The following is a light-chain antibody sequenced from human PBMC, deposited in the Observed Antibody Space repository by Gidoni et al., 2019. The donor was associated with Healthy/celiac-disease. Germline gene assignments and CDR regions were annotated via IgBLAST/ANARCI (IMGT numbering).Light chain of an antibody. CDR2: KAS. Sequence: DIQMTQSPSTLSASVGDRVTITCRASQSISSWLAWYQQKPGKAPKLLIYKASSLESGVPSRFSGSGAGTEFTLTISSLQPDDCATYYCQQYNSYPVTFXQXTKLEIK. V-gene: IGKV1-5*03. CDR3: QQYNSYPVT. J-gene: IGKJ2*01. CDR1: QSISSW.